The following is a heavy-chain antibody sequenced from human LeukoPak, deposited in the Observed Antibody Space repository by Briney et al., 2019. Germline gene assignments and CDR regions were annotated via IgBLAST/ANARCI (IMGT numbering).Heavy chain of an antibody. CDR1: GYTFTSYG. CDR3: ARGPGAYYYDSSGYPPDAFDI. CDR2: ISAYNGNT. V-gene: IGHV1-18*01. Sequence: ASVKVSCKASGYTFTSYGISWVRQAPGQGLEWMGWISAYNGNTNYAQKLQGRVTMTTDTSTSTAYMELRSLRSDDTAVYYCARGPGAYYYDSSGYPPDAFDIWGQGTMVTVSS. D-gene: IGHD3-22*01. J-gene: IGHJ3*02.